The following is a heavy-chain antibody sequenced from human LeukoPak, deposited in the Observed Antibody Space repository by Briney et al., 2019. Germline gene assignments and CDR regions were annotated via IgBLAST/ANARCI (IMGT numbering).Heavy chain of an antibody. CDR3: AKDISSGWSSWMFDY. D-gene: IGHD6-19*01. Sequence: PGGSLRLSWAASGFTFSSSEMSWVRQARGKGREWVSSITTDSAYIYYADSVNGRFTVSRDNAKNSLYLQMNSLTAEDTAVYYCAKDISSGWSSWMFDYCGQGTLVTVSS. V-gene: IGHV3-21*01. CDR1: GFTFSSSE. CDR2: ITTDSAYI. J-gene: IGHJ4*02.